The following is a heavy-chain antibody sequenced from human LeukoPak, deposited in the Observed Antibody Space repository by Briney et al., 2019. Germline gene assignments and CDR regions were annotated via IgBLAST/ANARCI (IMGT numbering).Heavy chain of an antibody. Sequence: KASETLSLTCFVSGGSISTYYWSSIRQPPGKGLEWIGDISHNGRTNYNPSLKSRLTMSIDTSKNQFSLKLTSLTAADTAIYYCARSYIQFSRPYFSDYWGQGTLVTVSS. CDR1: GGSISTYY. CDR2: ISHNGRT. CDR3: ARSYIQFSRPYFSDY. V-gene: IGHV4-59*01. D-gene: IGHD2-2*01. J-gene: IGHJ4*02.